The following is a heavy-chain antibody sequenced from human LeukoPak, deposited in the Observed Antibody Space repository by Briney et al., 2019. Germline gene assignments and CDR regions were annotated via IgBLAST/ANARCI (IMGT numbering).Heavy chain of an antibody. Sequence: PGRSLRLSCAASGFTFSSYAMHWVRQAPGKGLEWVAVISYDGSNKFYADSVKGRFTISRDNSKNTLYLQMNSLRAEDTAVYYCARVWYRGGSFVHYYYGMDVWGQGTTVTVSS. J-gene: IGHJ6*02. V-gene: IGHV3-30-3*01. D-gene: IGHD2-15*01. CDR3: ARVWYRGGSFVHYYYGMDV. CDR1: GFTFSSYA. CDR2: ISYDGSNK.